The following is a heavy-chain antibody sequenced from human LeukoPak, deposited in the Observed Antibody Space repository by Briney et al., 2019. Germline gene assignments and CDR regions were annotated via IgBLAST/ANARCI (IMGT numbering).Heavy chain of an antibody. CDR3: AKDLQTDGYSYGNDDY. D-gene: IGHD5-18*01. CDR2: ISGSGGST. V-gene: IGHV3-23*01. J-gene: IGHJ4*02. Sequence: GGSLRLACAASGFTFSSYAMSWGRRAPGKGLEWVSAISGSGGSTYYADCVKGRFTISRDNSKNTLYLQNSLRAEDTAVYYCAKDLQTDGYSYGNDDYWGQGTLVTVSS. CDR1: GFTFSSYA.